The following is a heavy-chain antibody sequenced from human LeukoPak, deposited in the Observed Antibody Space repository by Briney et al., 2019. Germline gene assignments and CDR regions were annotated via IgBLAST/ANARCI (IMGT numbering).Heavy chain of an antibody. Sequence: PSETLSLTCTVSGGSISSYYWSWIRQPPGKGLEWIGYIYYSGSTNYNPSLKSRVTISVDTSKNQFSLKLSSVTAADTAVYYCARQQLVYYYYYYMDVWGKGTTVTVSS. CDR2: IYYSGST. V-gene: IGHV4-59*01. D-gene: IGHD6-13*01. CDR1: GGSISSYY. CDR3: ARQQLVYYYYYYMDV. J-gene: IGHJ6*03.